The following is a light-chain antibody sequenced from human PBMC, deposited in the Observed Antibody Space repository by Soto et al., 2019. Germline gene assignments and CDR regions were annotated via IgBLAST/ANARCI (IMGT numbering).Light chain of an antibody. V-gene: IGKV3-20*01. CDR2: GAS. Sequence: EIVLTQSPGTLSLSPGERATLSCMASQSVSSSYLAWYQQKPGQAPRLLIYGASSRATGIPDRFSGSGSGTDFTLTIIRLEPEDFAVYYCQQYGSSPRTFGQGTKVDIK. CDR1: QSVSSSY. CDR3: QQYGSSPRT. J-gene: IGKJ1*01.